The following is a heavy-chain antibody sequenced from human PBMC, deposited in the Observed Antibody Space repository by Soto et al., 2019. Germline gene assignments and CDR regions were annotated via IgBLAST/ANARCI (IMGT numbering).Heavy chain of an antibody. J-gene: IGHJ4*02. Sequence: PGGSLRLSCAASGFTFSSYWMHWVRQAPGKGLVHVSRIRGDGGYTDHAESVKGRFTISRDNAKNTLYLQMNSLRVEDTAVCYCGRDHYGFNSIDYWGQGTPVTVSS. V-gene: IGHV3-74*01. CDR3: GRDHYGFNSIDY. CDR2: IRGDGGYT. D-gene: IGHD4-17*01. CDR1: GFTFSSYW.